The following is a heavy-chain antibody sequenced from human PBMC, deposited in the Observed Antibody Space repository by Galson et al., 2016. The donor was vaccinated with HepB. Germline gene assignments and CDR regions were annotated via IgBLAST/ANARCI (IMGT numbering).Heavy chain of an antibody. CDR1: DFSFRSYA. CDR2: ITGGAGTT. V-gene: IGHV3-23*01. Sequence: SLRLSCAASDFSFRSYAMAWVRQAPGKGLEWVSTITGGAGTTFYADSVKGRFSISRDNSKNTLHLQITGLRAEDTAVYYCARAAGGVMGSYYFYYWGQGTLVTVSS. D-gene: IGHD3-16*01. CDR3: ARAAGGVMGSYYFYY. J-gene: IGHJ4*02.